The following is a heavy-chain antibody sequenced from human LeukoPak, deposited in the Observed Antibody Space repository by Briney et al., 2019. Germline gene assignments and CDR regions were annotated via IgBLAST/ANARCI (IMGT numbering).Heavy chain of an antibody. CDR2: INPKNGGA. V-gene: IGHV1-2*07. D-gene: IGHD3-9*01. J-gene: IGHJ4*02. CDR3: ARVAHNYDLLTGYYPYLDYFDF. Sequence: ASVKVSCKTSGYTFIGYYMHWVRQAPGQGLEWMGWINPKNGGANYAPRFQGRVTMTRDTSISTAYMELSRLRSDDTAVFYCARVAHNYDLLTGYYPYLDYFDFWGQGTLVTVSS. CDR1: GYTFIGYY.